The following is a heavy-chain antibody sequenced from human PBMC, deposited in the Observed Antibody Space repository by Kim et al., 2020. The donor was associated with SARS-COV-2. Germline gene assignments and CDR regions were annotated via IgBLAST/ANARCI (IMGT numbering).Heavy chain of an antibody. CDR3: ARGGAVLRFLEWLSSYFDY. CDR2: INAGSGNT. Sequence: ASVKVSCKASRYTFSNYAMHWVRQAPGQRLEWMGWINAGSGNTEYSQKFQGRLIITRDTSASTAYMELSSLRSEDTAVYYCARGGAVLRFLEWLSSYFDY. D-gene: IGHD3-3*01. V-gene: IGHV1-3*01. CDR1: RYTFSNYA. J-gene: IGHJ4*01.